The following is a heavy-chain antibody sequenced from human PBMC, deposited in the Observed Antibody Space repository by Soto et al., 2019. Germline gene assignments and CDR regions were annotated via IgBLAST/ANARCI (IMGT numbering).Heavy chain of an antibody. V-gene: IGHV3-48*01. CDR2: IHSSSSWE. CDR1: GFTFSTLS. Sequence: EVQLVESGGGLVQPGGSLKLSGAASGFTFSTLSMNWVRQPPGRGLEWVSYIHSSSSWEVYADSVRGRFTVSRDNAKNSLYLQMSSLRAEDTAVYYCVFDFWLVPTVWGKGTTVTVSS. CDR3: VFDFWLVPTV. J-gene: IGHJ6*04. D-gene: IGHD3-3*01.